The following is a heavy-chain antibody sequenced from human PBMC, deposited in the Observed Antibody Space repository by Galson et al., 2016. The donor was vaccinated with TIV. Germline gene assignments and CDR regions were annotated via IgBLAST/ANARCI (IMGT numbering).Heavy chain of an antibody. Sequence: SLRLSCAASGLSVTINYMTWVRQAPGKGLEWVSLISDGGNTYYSDSVRGRFTISRDNSKNILYLQMISLRVEDTAVYFCARDRVVDATYYYYYFGMDVWGQGTAVTVSS. CDR1: GLSVTINY. V-gene: IGHV3-66*02. D-gene: IGHD3-22*01. J-gene: IGHJ6*02. CDR3: ARDRVVDATYYYYYFGMDV. CDR2: ISDGGNT.